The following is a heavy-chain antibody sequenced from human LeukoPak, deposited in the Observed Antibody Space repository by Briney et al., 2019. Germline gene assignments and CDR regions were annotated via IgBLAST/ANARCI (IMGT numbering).Heavy chain of an antibody. J-gene: IGHJ6*03. CDR3: ARLSSSSRYYYYMDV. CDR1: EYSFTSYW. D-gene: IGHD6-6*01. V-gene: IGHV5-51*01. Sequence: GYSLKISCKGSEYSFTSYWINCVRQIPGKGLDWMGVIYPCDSDTRYSPSFQGEVTISADKYISTAYLQWSSLKAWDTAMYYCARLSSSSRYYYYMDVWGKGTTVTVSS. CDR2: IYPCDSDT.